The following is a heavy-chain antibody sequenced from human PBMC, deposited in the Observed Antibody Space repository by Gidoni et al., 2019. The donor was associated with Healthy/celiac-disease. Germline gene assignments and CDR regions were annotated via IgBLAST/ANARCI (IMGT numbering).Heavy chain of an antibody. CDR3: TTSFGSYDFWSGYSQYYYYGMDV. V-gene: IGHV3-15*01. J-gene: IGHJ6*02. D-gene: IGHD3-3*01. CDR2: IKSKTDGGTT. CDR1: GFTFSNAW. Sequence: EVQLVESGGGLVKPGGSLRLSCAASGFTFSNAWMSWVRQAPGKGLEWVGRIKSKTDGGTTDYAAPVKGRFTISRDDSKNTLYLQMNSLKTEDTAVYYCTTSFGSYDFWSGYSQYYYYGMDVWGQGTTVTVSS.